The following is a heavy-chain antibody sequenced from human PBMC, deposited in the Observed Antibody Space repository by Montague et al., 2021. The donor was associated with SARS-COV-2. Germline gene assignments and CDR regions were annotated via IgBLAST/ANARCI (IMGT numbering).Heavy chain of an antibody. V-gene: IGHV6-1*01. Sequence: CAISGDSVSSNSATWNWVRQSPSRGLEWLGRTYYRSKWYNDYAVFVRGRVTINPDTSKNQFSLQLNSVTPGDTAIYYCTSGREGNYNVMDVWGQGTTVTVSS. CDR1: GDSVSSNSAT. J-gene: IGHJ6*02. CDR2: TYYRSKWYN. CDR3: TSGREGNYNVMDV. D-gene: IGHD1-1*01.